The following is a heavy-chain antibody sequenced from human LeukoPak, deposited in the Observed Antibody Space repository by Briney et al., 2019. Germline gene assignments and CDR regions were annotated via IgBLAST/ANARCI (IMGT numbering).Heavy chain of an antibody. CDR1: GYTFTSYD. CDR3: ARDRSTLYQGAFDI. J-gene: IGHJ3*02. CDR2: MNPNSGNT. V-gene: IGHV1-8*01. D-gene: IGHD2-2*01. Sequence: ASVKVSCKASGYTFTSYDINWVRQATGQGLEWMGWMNPNSGNTGYAQKFQGRVTMTRNASIGTAYMELSSLRSEDTAVYYCARDRSTLYQGAFDIWGQGTMVTVSS.